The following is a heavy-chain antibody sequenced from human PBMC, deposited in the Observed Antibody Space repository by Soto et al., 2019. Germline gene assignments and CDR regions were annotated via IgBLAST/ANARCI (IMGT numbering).Heavy chain of an antibody. J-gene: IGHJ4*02. V-gene: IGHV4-34*01. D-gene: IGHD5-18*01. CDR3: ARVIGDAYSHGTARDL. Sequence: VHLQQWGGRLLKPSETLSLTCAVSGGSLTGYYWSWIRQTPGKGLQWIGEINHGGGTGYNPSLKSPVTMSADTSRNQSSLTLPSATAADTGVYYCARVIGDAYSHGTARDLWAPGSLVSVS. CDR1: GGSLTGYY. CDR2: INHGGGT.